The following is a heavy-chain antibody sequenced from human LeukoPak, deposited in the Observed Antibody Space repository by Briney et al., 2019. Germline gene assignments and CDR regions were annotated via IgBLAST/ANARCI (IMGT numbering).Heavy chain of an antibody. J-gene: IGHJ4*02. CDR2: IYYSGST. Sequence: PSETLSLTCTVSGGSISSSSYYWGWIRQPPGKGLEWIGSIYYSGSTYYNPSLKSRVTISVDTSKNQFSLKLSSVTAADTAVCYCARHVVGATVYYFDYWGQGTLVTVSS. D-gene: IGHD1-26*01. CDR1: GGSISSSSYY. V-gene: IGHV4-39*01. CDR3: ARHVVGATVYYFDY.